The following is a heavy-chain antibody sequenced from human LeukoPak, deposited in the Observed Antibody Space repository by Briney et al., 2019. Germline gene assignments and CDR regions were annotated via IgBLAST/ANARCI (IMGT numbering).Heavy chain of an antibody. D-gene: IGHD1-26*01. Sequence: SPTLSLTCTVSGGSISSSSYYWGWIRQPPGKGLEWIGSIYYSGSTNYNPSLKSRVTISVDTSKNQFSLKVSSVTAADTAVYYCARHWSYWGEIDAFDIWGQGTMVTVSS. CDR3: ARHWSYWGEIDAFDI. CDR2: IYYSGST. J-gene: IGHJ3*02. V-gene: IGHV4-39*01. CDR1: GGSISSSSYY.